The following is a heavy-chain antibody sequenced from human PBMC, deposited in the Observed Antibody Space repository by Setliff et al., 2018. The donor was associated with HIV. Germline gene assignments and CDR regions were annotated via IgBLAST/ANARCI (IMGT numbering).Heavy chain of an antibody. Sequence: SETLSLTCTVSGDSIGDYYWNWIRQPAGKGLEWIGRVYASAYTNYNPSLKSRVTMSVDTSKKQFSLKLTSVTAADTAVYYCAGHFYYSGSGIWAGLDSWGQGTLVTVSS. D-gene: IGHD3-10*01. J-gene: IGHJ4*02. V-gene: IGHV4-4*07. CDR3: AGHFYYSGSGIWAGLDS. CDR2: VYASAYT. CDR1: GDSIGDYY.